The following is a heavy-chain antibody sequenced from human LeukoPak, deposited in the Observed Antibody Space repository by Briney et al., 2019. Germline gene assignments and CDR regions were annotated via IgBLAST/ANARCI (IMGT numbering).Heavy chain of an antibody. J-gene: IGHJ4*02. D-gene: IGHD1-26*01. CDR3: ATGVTVVGATLGGY. CDR2: FDPEDGET. V-gene: IGHV1-24*01. Sequence: GASVKVSCKVSGYTLTELSMHWVRQAPGKGLEGRGGFDPEDGETIYAQKFQGRVTMTEDTSTDTAYMELSSLRSEDTAVYYCATGVTVVGATLGGYWGQGTLVTVSS. CDR1: GYTLTELS.